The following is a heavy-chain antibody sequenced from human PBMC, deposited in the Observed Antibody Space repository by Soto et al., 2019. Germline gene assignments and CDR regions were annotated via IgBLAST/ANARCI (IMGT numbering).Heavy chain of an antibody. CDR1: GYTFTGYY. V-gene: IGHV1-2*02. D-gene: IGHD3-22*01. CDR2: INPNSGGT. Sequence: ASVKVSCKASGYTFTGYYMHWVRQAPGQGLEWMGWINPNSGGTNYAQKFQGRVTMTRDTSISAAYMELSRLRSDDTAVYYCARVGHPEDSSGYPHWYFDLWGRGTLVTVSS. J-gene: IGHJ2*01. CDR3: ARVGHPEDSSGYPHWYFDL.